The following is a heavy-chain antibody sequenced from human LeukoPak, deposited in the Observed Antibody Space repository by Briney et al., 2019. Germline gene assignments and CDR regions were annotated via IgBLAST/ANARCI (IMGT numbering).Heavy chain of an antibody. CDR3: AGGSYYYDSSGYPY. V-gene: IGHV3-NL1*01. D-gene: IGHD3-22*01. Sequence: PGGSLRLSCAASGFTFSSYGMHWVRQAPGKGLEWVSVIYSGGSTYYADSVKGRFTISRDNSKNTLYLQMNSLRAEDTAVYYCAGGSYYYDSSGYPYWGQGTLVTVSS. CDR2: IYSGGST. J-gene: IGHJ4*02. CDR1: GFTFSSYG.